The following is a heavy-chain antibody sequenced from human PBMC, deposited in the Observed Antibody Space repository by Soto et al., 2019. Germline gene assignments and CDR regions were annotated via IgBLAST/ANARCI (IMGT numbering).Heavy chain of an antibody. CDR1: GDSISTDY. CDR3: ARGRFDYIWGRPAPYLDY. D-gene: IGHD3-16*01. J-gene: IGHJ4*02. Sequence: QVQLQESGPGLVKHSETLSITCTVSGDSISTDYWTWIRQPPGKGLEWIGYIYNSATIKYNPSLTGRVTMSGDTSKKQFSLKLSFVTAADTAVYSCARGRFDYIWGRPAPYLDYWGQGALVTVSS. CDR2: IYNSATI. V-gene: IGHV4-59*01.